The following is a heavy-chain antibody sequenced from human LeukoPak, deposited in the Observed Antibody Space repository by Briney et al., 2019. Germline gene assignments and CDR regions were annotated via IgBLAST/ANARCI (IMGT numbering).Heavy chain of an antibody. CDR2: IIPILGIA. J-gene: IGHJ4*02. CDR3: ARGVAQRWLQLRGYYFDY. CDR1: GGTFSSYA. Sequence: ASVKVSCKASGGTFSSYAISWVRQAPGQGLEWMGGIIPILGIANYAQKFQGRVTITADESTSTAYMELSSLRSEDTAVYYCARGVAQRWLQLRGYYFDYWGQGTLVTVSS. V-gene: IGHV1-69*10. D-gene: IGHD5-24*01.